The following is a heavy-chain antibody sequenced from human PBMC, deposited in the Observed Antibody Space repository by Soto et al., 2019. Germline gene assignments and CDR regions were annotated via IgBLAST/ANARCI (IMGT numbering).Heavy chain of an antibody. V-gene: IGHV4-59*01. J-gene: IGHJ4*02. Sequence: SETLSLTCTVSGGSISSYYWSWIRQPPGKGLEWIGYIYYSGSTNYNPSLKSRVTISVDTSKNQFSLKLSSVTAADTAVYYCARGSDPLRRTYFDYWGQGTLVTVSS. CDR2: IYYSGST. CDR1: GGSISSYY. D-gene: IGHD5-12*01. CDR3: ARGSDPLRRTYFDY.